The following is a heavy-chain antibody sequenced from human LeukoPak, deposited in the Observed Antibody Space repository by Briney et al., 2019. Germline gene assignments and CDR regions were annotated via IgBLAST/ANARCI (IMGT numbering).Heavy chain of an antibody. V-gene: IGHV3-30*02. J-gene: IGHJ5*02. CDR2: IRYDGSNK. Sequence: GGSLRLSCAASGFTFSSYGMHWVRQAPGKGLEWVAFIRYDGSNKYYADSVKGRFTISRDNSKNTLYLQMNSLRAEDTAVYYCAKALRFLEWFPTAGFDPWGQGTLVTVSS. D-gene: IGHD3-3*01. CDR3: AKALRFLEWFPTAGFDP. CDR1: GFTFSSYG.